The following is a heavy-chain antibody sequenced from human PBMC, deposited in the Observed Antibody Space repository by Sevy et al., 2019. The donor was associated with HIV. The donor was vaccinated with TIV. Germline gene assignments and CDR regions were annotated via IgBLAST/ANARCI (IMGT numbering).Heavy chain of an antibody. Sequence: GGSLRLSCAASGFIFDDFGMSWVRQVPGKGLEWVSSIDWNGGSTTSADSVKGRFTISRDNAKNSLDLQMNSLRAEDTALYYCAREKSCGGACYQFDNWGRGTLVTVSS. V-gene: IGHV3-20*04. CDR1: GFIFDDFG. D-gene: IGHD2-21*02. J-gene: IGHJ4*02. CDR2: IDWNGGST. CDR3: AREKSCGGACYQFDN.